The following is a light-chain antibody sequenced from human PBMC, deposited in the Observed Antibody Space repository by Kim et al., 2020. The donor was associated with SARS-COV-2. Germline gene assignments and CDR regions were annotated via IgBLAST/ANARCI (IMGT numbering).Light chain of an antibody. V-gene: IGKV3-11*01. J-gene: IGKJ5*01. CDR1: QSVATY. Sequence: VVRQSPATLSLSPGERATLSCRASQSVATYLAWYQQKPGQAPRLLIYDASKRATGIPARFRGSGSGTDFTLTIGTLEPEDSAVYYCQQRGNFGQGTQLEIK. CDR2: DAS. CDR3: QQRGN.